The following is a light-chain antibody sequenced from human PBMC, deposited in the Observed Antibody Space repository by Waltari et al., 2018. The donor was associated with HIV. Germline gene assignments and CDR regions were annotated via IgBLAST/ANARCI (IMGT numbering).Light chain of an antibody. Sequence: QSALTQPLSASGSPGQSVTISCNGTSSDVGGYDYVSWYQQHPGKAPKLMLYDDTKRPSGVPDRFSGSKSGSTASLTLSGLQAEDEADYYCSSYAGSNNLIFGGGTKLTVL. CDR3: SSYAGSNNLI. V-gene: IGLV2-8*01. CDR1: SSDVGGYDY. J-gene: IGLJ2*01. CDR2: DDT.